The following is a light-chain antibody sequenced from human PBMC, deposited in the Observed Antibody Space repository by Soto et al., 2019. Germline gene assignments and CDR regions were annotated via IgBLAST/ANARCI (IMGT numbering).Light chain of an antibody. CDR2: GNS. Sequence: QPVLTQPPSVSGAPGQRVTISCTGSSSNIGAGYDVHWYQQLPGTAPKLLIYGNSNRPSGVPDRFSGSKSGTSASLAITGLQAEDEADYSCRSYDSSLSGPWVFGGGTKLTVL. V-gene: IGLV1-40*01. J-gene: IGLJ3*02. CDR3: RSYDSSLSGPWV. CDR1: SSNIGAGYD.